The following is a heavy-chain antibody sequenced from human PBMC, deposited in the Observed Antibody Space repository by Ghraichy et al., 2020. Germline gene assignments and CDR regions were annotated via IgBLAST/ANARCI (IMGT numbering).Heavy chain of an antibody. CDR3: AKDRDYYDSSGYYFNAFDI. Sequence: GGSLRLSCAASAFTFSSYAMTWVRQAPGKGLEWVSTIRGSGSSTYYTDSEKGRFTISRDNSKNTLYLQMNSLRAEDTAVYYCAKDRDYYDSSGYYFNAFDIWGQGTLVTVSS. CDR2: IRGSGSST. J-gene: IGHJ3*02. V-gene: IGHV3-23*01. D-gene: IGHD3-22*01. CDR1: AFTFSSYA.